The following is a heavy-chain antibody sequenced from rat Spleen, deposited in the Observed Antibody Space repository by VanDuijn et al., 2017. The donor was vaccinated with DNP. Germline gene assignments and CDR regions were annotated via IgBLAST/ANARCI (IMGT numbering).Heavy chain of an antibody. Sequence: EVQLVESGGGLVQPGRSLKLSCAASGFTFSDYNMAWVRQAPKKGLEWVATISYDGSSTYYRDSVKGRFTISRDKTRNTQHLQMDSLRSEDTATYYCARQNYYYSGNTLDAWGQGISVTVSS. CDR3: ARQNYYYSGNTLDA. D-gene: IGHD1-1*01. CDR1: GFTFSDYN. J-gene: IGHJ4*01. CDR2: ISYDGSST. V-gene: IGHV5-7*01.